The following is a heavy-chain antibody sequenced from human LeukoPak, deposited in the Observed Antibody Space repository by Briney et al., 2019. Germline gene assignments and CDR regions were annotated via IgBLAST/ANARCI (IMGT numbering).Heavy chain of an antibody. J-gene: IGHJ4*02. CDR2: ISSSSSYI. CDR1: GFTFSSYS. Sequence: GGSLRLSCAASGFTFSSYSMNWVRQAPGKGLGWVSSISSSSSYIYYADSVKGRFTISRDNAKNSLYLQMNSLRAEDTAVYYCARFGAAAYFDYWGQGTLVTVSS. CDR3: ARFGAAAYFDY. V-gene: IGHV3-21*01. D-gene: IGHD2-2*01.